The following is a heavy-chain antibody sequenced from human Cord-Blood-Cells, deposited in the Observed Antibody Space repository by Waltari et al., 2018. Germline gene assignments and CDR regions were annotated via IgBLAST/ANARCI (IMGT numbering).Heavy chain of an antibody. Sequence: QVQLVQSGAEVKKPGASVKGSCKDSGYHFTGHVTSLVRRAPGQGLEWMGWISAYKGNTNYAQKLQGRVTMTTDTSTSTAYMELRSLRSDDTAVYYCARETSDCTGGVCYDYWGQGTLVTVSS. D-gene: IGHD2-8*02. CDR1: GYHFTGHV. CDR2: ISAYKGNT. V-gene: IGHV1-18*04. CDR3: ARETSDCTGGVCYDY. J-gene: IGHJ4*02.